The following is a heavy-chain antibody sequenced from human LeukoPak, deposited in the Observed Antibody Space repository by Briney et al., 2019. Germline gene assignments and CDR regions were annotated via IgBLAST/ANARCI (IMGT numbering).Heavy chain of an antibody. J-gene: IGHJ4*02. CDR3: ALETSVAGTVY. CDR2: IYYSGST. Sequence: SETLSLTCTVSGGSISSYYWSWIRQPPGKGLEWIGYIYYSGSTNYNPSLKSRVTISVDTSKNQFSLKLSSVTAADTAVYHCALETSVAGTVYWGQGTLVTVSS. CDR1: GGSISSYY. D-gene: IGHD6-19*01. V-gene: IGHV4-59*01.